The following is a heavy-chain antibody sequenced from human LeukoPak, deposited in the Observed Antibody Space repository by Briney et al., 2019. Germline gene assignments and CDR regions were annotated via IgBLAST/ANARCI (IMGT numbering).Heavy chain of an antibody. V-gene: IGHV1-8*03. CDR3: ARGSRWYFYDYYYMDV. CDR1: GYTFTGYY. Sequence: ASVKVSCKASGYTFTGYYMHWVRQAPGQGREWMGWMNPNSGNTGYAQKFQGRVTITRNTSISTAYMELSSLRSEDTAVYYCARGSRWYFYDYYYMDVWGKGTTVTVSS. J-gene: IGHJ6*03. CDR2: MNPNSGNT. D-gene: IGHD6-13*01.